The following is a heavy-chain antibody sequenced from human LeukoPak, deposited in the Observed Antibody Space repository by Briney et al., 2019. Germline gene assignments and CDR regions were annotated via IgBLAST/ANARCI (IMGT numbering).Heavy chain of an antibody. D-gene: IGHD6-19*01. Sequence: GESLKISCKGSGYSFSNYWIDWVRQMPGKGLEWMGIIYPGDSETRYSPSFQGQVTISADKSISTAYLQWSSLKASDTATYYCARRSGTYLDAFDIWGQGTMVTVSS. J-gene: IGHJ3*02. CDR1: GYSFSNYW. CDR3: ARRSGTYLDAFDI. V-gene: IGHV5-51*01. CDR2: IYPGDSET.